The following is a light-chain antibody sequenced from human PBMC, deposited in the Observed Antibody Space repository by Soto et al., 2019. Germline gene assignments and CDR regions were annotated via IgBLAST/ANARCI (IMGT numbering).Light chain of an antibody. CDR3: MQGTHWPIT. J-gene: IGKJ5*01. V-gene: IGKV2-30*02. CDR1: QSLVHSDGIAY. CDR2: KVS. Sequence: DVVMTQSPLSLPVALGQPASISFRSNQSLVHSDGIAYFSWFQQRPGRSPRRLIYKVSNRDSWVPARFSGSGSGTDFALKISRVEAEDVGVYYCMQGTHWPITFGQGTRLEIK.